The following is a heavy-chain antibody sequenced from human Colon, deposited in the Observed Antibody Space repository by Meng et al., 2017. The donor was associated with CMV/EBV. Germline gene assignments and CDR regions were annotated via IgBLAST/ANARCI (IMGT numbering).Heavy chain of an antibody. D-gene: IGHD5-24*01. CDR2: IRYDGSNK. CDR1: GFTFTTFW. Sequence: GGSLRLSCAASGFTFTTFWMTWVRQAPGKGLEWVAFIRYDGSNKYYADSVKGRFTISRDNSRNTLYLQMNSVKVADTAVYYCARDQFYYFDYWGQGTLVTVSS. J-gene: IGHJ4*02. V-gene: IGHV3-30*02. CDR3: ARDQFYYFDY.